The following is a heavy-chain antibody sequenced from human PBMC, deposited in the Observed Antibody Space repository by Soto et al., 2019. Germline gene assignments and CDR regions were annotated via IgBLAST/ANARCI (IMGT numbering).Heavy chain of an antibody. V-gene: IGHV1-46*01. CDR2: INPSGGST. CDR1: GYTFTSYY. CDR3: ARDRGVTSVTTTEPYYYYYGMDV. Sequence: ASVKVSCKASGYTFTSYYMHWVRQAPGQGLEWMGIINPSGGSTSYAQKFQGRVTMTRDTSTSTVYMELSSLRSEDTAVYYCARDRGVTSVTTTEPYYYYYGMDVWGQGTTVTVSS. D-gene: IGHD4-17*01. J-gene: IGHJ6*02.